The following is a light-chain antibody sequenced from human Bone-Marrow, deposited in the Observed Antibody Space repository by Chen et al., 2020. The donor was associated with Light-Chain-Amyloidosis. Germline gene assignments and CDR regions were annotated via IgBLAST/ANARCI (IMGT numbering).Light chain of an antibody. CDR2: DDS. Sequence: SYVLTQPSSVSVAPGQTATIACGGNNIGSTSVHWYQQTPGQAPLLVVYDDSDRPSGIPERLSGSNSGNTATLTISRVEAGEEADYYCQGWDRSSDRPVFGGGTKLTVL. CDR1: NIGSTS. CDR3: QGWDRSSDRPV. J-gene: IGLJ3*02. V-gene: IGLV3-21*02.